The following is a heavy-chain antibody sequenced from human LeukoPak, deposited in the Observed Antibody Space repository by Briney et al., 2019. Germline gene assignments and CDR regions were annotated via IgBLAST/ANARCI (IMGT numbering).Heavy chain of an antibody. CDR1: GGSISSSSYY. CDR3: NSRYSDWFDT. Sequence: SETLSLTCTVSGGSISSSSYYWGWIRQPPGKGLEWIGSSYYSGSTYFNPSLKRRVTISVDTSKNQFSLKLSSVNAAVPAVYYCNSRYSDWFDTWGQGTLVTVSS. J-gene: IGHJ5*02. CDR2: SYYSGST. V-gene: IGHV4-39*01. D-gene: IGHD2-2*01.